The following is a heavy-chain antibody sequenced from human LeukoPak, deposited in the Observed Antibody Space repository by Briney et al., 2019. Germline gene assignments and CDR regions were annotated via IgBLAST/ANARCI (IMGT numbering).Heavy chain of an antibody. CDR2: IYHSGST. D-gene: IGHD3-16*01. J-gene: IGHJ4*02. CDR1: GGSISSGGYS. V-gene: IGHV4-30-2*01. CDR3: ARVYTYSGALDY. Sequence: TPSETLSLTCAVSGGSISSGGYSWSWIRQPPGKGLEWIGYIYHSGSTYYNPSLKSRVTISVDRSKNQFSLKLSSVTAADTAVYYCARVYTYSGALDYWGQGTLVTVSS.